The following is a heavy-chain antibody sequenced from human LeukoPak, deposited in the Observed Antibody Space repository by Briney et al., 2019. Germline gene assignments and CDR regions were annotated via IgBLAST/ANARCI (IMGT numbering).Heavy chain of an antibody. V-gene: IGHV1-69*05. CDR3: ARAQRYYYYMDV. CDR1: GGTFSSYA. Sequence: SVKVSCKASGGTFSSYAISWVRQAPGQGLERMGGIIPIFGTANYAQKFQGRVTITTDESTSTAYMELSSLRSEDTAVYYCARAQRYYYYMDVWGKGTTVTVSS. CDR2: IIPIFGTA. J-gene: IGHJ6*03.